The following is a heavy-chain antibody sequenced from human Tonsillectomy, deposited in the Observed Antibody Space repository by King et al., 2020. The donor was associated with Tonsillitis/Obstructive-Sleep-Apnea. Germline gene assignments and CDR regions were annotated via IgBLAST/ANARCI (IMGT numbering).Heavy chain of an antibody. D-gene: IGHD2-2*02. CDR1: GYSFSEYW. CDR2: IYPDDSDT. Sequence: VQLVESGAEVKKPGESLRISCKGSGYSFSEYWIAWVRQMPGKGLEWMGIIYPDDSDTRYSPSFQGQVTMSVDKSISTAYLQWSSLKASDTAIYYCARRPDVVVPAAIAGWFDPWGQGTLVTVSS. CDR3: ARRPDVVVPAAIAGWFDP. V-gene: IGHV5-51*01. J-gene: IGHJ5*02.